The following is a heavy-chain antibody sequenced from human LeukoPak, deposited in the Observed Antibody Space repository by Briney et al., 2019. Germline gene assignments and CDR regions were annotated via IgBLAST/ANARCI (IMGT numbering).Heavy chain of an antibody. V-gene: IGHV3-66*02. Sequence: PGGSLRLSCAASGFTASSNYMNWVRQAPGKGLEWVSHIYSGGGTYYADSVKGRFTISRDNSKNTLYLQMDRLRVEDTAVYYCATYTPDYGSDAFDIWGQGTMVIVSS. D-gene: IGHD3-10*01. J-gene: IGHJ3*02. CDR1: GFTASSNY. CDR2: IYSGGGT. CDR3: ATYTPDYGSDAFDI.